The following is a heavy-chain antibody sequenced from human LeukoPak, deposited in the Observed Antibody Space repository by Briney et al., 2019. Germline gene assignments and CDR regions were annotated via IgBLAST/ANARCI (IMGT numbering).Heavy chain of an antibody. CDR2: IIPILGIA. D-gene: IGHD2-8*02. Sequence: ASVKVSCKASGGTFSSYTISWVRQAPGQGLEWMGRIIPILGIANYAQKFQGRVTITADKSTSTAYMKLSSLRSEDTAVYYCARDGSGREGGYWGQGTLVTVSS. V-gene: IGHV1-69*04. CDR3: ARDGSGREGGY. J-gene: IGHJ4*02. CDR1: GGTFSSYT.